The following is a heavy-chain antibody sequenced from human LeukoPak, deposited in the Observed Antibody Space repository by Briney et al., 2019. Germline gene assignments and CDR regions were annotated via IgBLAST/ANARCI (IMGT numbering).Heavy chain of an antibody. J-gene: IGHJ4*02. Sequence: SETLSLTCTVSGGSISSSSYYWGWIRQPPGKGLEWIGSIYYSGSTYYNPSLKSRVTISVDTSKNQFSLELSSVTAADTAVYYCARQTAYYYGSGSYYNRPYFDYWGQGTLVTVSS. CDR2: IYYSGST. CDR1: GGSISSSSYY. D-gene: IGHD3-10*01. V-gene: IGHV4-39*01. CDR3: ARQTAYYYGSGSYYNRPYFDY.